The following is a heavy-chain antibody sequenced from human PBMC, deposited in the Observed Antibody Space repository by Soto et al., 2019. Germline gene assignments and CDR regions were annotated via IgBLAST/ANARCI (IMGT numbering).Heavy chain of an antibody. J-gene: IGHJ6*02. CDR3: ARGDRGGSGSPASYYYSGVDV. Sequence: DVQVLESGGDLVQPGGSLRLSCAASGFTFNSYAMSWVRQAPGKGLEWVSSVSAGGDMTYYSDSVKGRFTISRDNSNNALFLQMTSLRIEDTALYYCARGDRGGSGSPASYYYSGVDVWGQGTTVTVS. CDR1: GFTFNSYA. CDR2: VSAGGDMT. D-gene: IGHD3-10*01. V-gene: IGHV3-23*01.